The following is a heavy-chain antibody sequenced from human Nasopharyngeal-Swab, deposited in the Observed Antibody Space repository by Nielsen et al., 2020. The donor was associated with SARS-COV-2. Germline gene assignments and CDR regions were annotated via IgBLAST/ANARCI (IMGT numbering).Heavy chain of an antibody. Sequence: ASVKVSCKASGGTFSSYAISWVRQAPGQGLEWMGWISAYNGNTNYAQKLQGRVTMTTDTSTSTAYMELRSLRSDDTAVYYCARTDSSGWYVPTDYWGQGTLVTVSS. J-gene: IGHJ4*02. V-gene: IGHV1-18*01. CDR2: ISAYNGNT. CDR3: ARTDSSGWYVPTDY. D-gene: IGHD6-19*01. CDR1: GGTFSSYA.